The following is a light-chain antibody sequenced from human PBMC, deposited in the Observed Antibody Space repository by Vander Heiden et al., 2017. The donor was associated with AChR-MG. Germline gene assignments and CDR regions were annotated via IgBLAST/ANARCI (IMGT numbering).Light chain of an antibody. J-gene: IGKJ1*01. CDR1: QNISRH. CDR2: AAS. CDR3: QQTYSVPWT. Sequence: DIQMTQPPSSLSASVGDRVTITCRTSQNISRHLNWYQHKSGKAPNLLIYAASTLQRGVPSSFSGSGSGTDFTLTIRSLRTEDFATYFCQQTYSVPWTFGQGTKVDI. V-gene: IGKV1-39*01.